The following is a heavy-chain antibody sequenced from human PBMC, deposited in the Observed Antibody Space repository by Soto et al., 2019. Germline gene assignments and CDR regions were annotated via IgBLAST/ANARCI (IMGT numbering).Heavy chain of an antibody. CDR2: INPNSGGT. Sequence: ASVKVSFKASGYTFTGYYMHWVRRAPGQGLEWMGWINPNSGGTNYAQKFQGWVTMTRDTSISTAYMELSRLRSDDTAVYYCARAFPPDCSSTSCYEGMDVWGQGTTVTVS. CDR1: GYTFTGYY. D-gene: IGHD2-2*01. V-gene: IGHV1-2*04. J-gene: IGHJ6*02. CDR3: ARAFPPDCSSTSCYEGMDV.